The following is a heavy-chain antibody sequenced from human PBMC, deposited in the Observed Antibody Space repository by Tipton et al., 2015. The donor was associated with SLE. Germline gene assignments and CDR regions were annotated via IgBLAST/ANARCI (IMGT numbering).Heavy chain of an antibody. Sequence: SLRLSCAASGFTFSSYGMHWVRQAPGKGLEWVAFIRDDGSNEYYGDSVKGRFTIFRDNSKNMLSLQMNNLRLDDAAVYFCATRMIQDFNYWGQGTLVTVSP. V-gene: IGHV3-30*02. J-gene: IGHJ4*02. D-gene: IGHD3-16*01. CDR1: GFTFSSYG. CDR2: IRDDGSNE. CDR3: ATRMIQDFNY.